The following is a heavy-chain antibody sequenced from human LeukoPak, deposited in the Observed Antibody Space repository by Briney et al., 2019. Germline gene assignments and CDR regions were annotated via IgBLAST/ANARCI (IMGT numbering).Heavy chain of an antibody. Sequence: SETLSLTCTVSGGSISSSSYYWGWIRQPPGKGLEWLGSIYYSGSTYYNPSLKSRVTISVDTSKNQFSLKLSSVTAADTAVYYCARHLLVATTNFDYWGQGTLVTVSS. D-gene: IGHD5-12*01. CDR2: IYYSGST. CDR3: ARHLLVATTNFDY. V-gene: IGHV4-39*01. J-gene: IGHJ4*02. CDR1: GGSISSSSYY.